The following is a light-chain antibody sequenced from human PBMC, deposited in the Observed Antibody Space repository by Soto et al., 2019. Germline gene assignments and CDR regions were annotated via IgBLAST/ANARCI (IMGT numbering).Light chain of an antibody. J-gene: IGLJ1*01. CDR3: CSYAGGYTRYV. V-gene: IGLV2-11*01. Sequence: QSVLTQPRSVSGSPGQSVTISCTGTSSDVGNYDFVSWYQQYPGEAPRVMIYEVTKRPSGVPDRFSGSKSGNTASLTISGLQAEDEADYYCCSYAGGYTRYVFGSGTKVTVL. CDR1: SSDVGNYDF. CDR2: EVT.